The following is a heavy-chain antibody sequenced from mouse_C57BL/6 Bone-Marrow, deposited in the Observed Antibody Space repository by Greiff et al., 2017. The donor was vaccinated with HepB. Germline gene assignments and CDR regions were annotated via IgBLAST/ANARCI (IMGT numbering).Heavy chain of an antibody. CDR2: IYPGSGST. CDR1: GYTFTSYW. CDR3: ARKIPAYCFEN. D-gene: IGHD5-1-1*01. J-gene: IGHJ2*01. Sequence: QVQLQQPGAELVKPGASVKMSCKASGYTFTSYWITWVKQRPGQGLEWNGDIYPGSGSTNYNEKFKSKATLTVDTSSSTAYMKLSSLTSENAAVYCCARKIPAYCFENRGRGTTHTVSS. V-gene: IGHV1-55*01.